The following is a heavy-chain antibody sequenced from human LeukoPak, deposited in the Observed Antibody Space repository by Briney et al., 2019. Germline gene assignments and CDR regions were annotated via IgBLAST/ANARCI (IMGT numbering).Heavy chain of an antibody. J-gene: IGHJ5*02. Sequence: SETLSLTCAVYGGSFSGYYWSWIRQPPGKGLEWIGEINHSGSTNYNPSLKSRVTISVDTSKNQFSLKLSSVTAADTAVYYCARPPIFGVVNAKLGNWFDPWGQGTLVTVSS. D-gene: IGHD3-3*01. CDR3: ARPPIFGVVNAKLGNWFDP. V-gene: IGHV4-34*01. CDR1: GGSFSGYY. CDR2: INHSGST.